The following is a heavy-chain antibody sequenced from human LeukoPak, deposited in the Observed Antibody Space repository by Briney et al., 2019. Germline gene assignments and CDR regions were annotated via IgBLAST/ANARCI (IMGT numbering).Heavy chain of an antibody. J-gene: IGHJ5*02. CDR1: GGSISSGDYY. CDR3: ARPYYYDSRIDP. D-gene: IGHD3-22*01. CDR2: MYYSGST. V-gene: IGHV4-30-4*01. Sequence: PSETLSLTCTVSGGSISSGDYYWSWIRQPPGKGLEWIGYMYYSGSTYYNPSLKSRVTTSVDTSKSQFSLKLSSVTAADTAVYYCARPYYYDSRIDPWGQGTLVTVSS.